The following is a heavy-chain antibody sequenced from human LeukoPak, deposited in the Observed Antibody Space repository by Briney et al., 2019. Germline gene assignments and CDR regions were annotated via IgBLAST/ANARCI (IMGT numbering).Heavy chain of an antibody. V-gene: IGHV4-39*07. D-gene: IGHD3-3*01. CDR3: ARVGGVAISMLDY. J-gene: IGHJ4*02. CDR1: GGSISSSSCY. CDR2: IYYSGST. Sequence: SSETLSLTCTVSGGSISSSSCYWGWIRQPPGKGREWIVSIYYSGSTYYNPSLKSRVTISVDTSKNQFSLKLSSASAADTAVYYCARVGGVAISMLDYWGEGTLVTVAS.